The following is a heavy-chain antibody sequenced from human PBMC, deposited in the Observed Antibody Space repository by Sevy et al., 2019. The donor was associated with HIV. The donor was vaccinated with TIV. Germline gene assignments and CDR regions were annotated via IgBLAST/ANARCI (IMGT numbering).Heavy chain of an antibody. CDR2: INRDGSST. CDR1: GFTFSSYW. Sequence: GGSPRLSCAASGFTFSSYWMHWVRQAPGKGLVWVSRINRDGSSTTYADSVKGRFTISRDNAKNTLYLQMNSLRAEDTAVYYCAREGYYYGMDVWGQGTTVTVSS. CDR3: AREGYYYGMDV. J-gene: IGHJ6*02. V-gene: IGHV3-74*01.